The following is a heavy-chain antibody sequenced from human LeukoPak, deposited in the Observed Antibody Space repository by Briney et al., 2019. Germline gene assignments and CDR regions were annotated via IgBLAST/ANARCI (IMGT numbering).Heavy chain of an antibody. Sequence: GGSLRLSCAASGFSFSSYRMNWVRQAPGKGLEWVSSVSNSGDYIHYADSVKGRFTISRDNSKNSLYLQMNSLRAEDTAVYYCAKSDYDSSGYYPDYWGQGTLVTVSS. CDR2: VSNSGDYI. CDR1: GFSFSSYR. V-gene: IGHV3-21*06. J-gene: IGHJ4*02. D-gene: IGHD3-22*01. CDR3: AKSDYDSSGYYPDY.